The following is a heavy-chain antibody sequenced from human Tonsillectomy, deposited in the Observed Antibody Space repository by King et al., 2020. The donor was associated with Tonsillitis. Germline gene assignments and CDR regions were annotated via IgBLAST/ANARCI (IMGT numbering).Heavy chain of an antibody. CDR2: ISSSSSTI. J-gene: IGHJ4*02. CDR3: ARDPHYYDSSGLTYYFDY. CDR1: GFTFSSYS. Sequence: VQLVESGGGLVQPGGSLRLSCAASGFTFSSYSMNWVRQAPGKGLEWVSYISSSSSTIYYADSLKGRFTISRDNAKNSLYLQMNSLRDEDTAVYYCARDPHYYDSSGLTYYFDYWGQGTLVTVSS. V-gene: IGHV3-48*02. D-gene: IGHD3-22*01.